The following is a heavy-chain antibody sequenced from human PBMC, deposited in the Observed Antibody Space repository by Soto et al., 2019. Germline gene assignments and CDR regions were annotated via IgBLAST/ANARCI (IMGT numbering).Heavy chain of an antibody. CDR3: AIDLWWYTH. CDR2: IWGGGRGA. Sequence: EVQLLESGGGLVQPGGSLRLSCTASGFTFSDHAMTWVPQAPGKGLGWVSGIWGGGRGAYYADSVKGRFTVSRANSKNTLFLQMDSLRAEDTAVYYCAIDLWWYTHWGQGTLVTVSS. CDR1: GFTFSDHA. V-gene: IGHV3-23*01. J-gene: IGHJ4*02. D-gene: IGHD2-15*01.